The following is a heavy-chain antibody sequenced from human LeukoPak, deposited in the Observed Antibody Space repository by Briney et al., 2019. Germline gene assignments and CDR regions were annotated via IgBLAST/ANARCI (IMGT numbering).Heavy chain of an antibody. Sequence: PGRSLRLSCAASGFTFSSYGMHWVRQAPGKGLEWVAVISYDGSNKYYADSVKGRFTISRDNSKNTLYLQMNSLRAEDTAVYYCAKDTYATTPDYGRDVWGQGTTVTVSS. CDR3: AKDTYATTPDYGRDV. CDR2: ISYDGSNK. J-gene: IGHJ6*02. D-gene: IGHD2-2*01. V-gene: IGHV3-30*18. CDR1: GFTFSSYG.